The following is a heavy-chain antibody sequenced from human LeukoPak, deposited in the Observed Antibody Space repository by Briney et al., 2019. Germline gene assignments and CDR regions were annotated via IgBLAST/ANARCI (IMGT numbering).Heavy chain of an antibody. CDR2: VYSGGGT. CDR1: GFTVSTNY. Sequence: GGSLRLSCAASGFTVSTNYMSWVRQAPGRGLEWVSVVYSGGGTSYADSVKGRFTISRDNSKNTLYLQMNSLRAEDTAVYYCASRYSGDWNLIDYWGQGTLVTVSS. V-gene: IGHV3-66*01. D-gene: IGHD4-17*01. CDR3: ASRYSGDWNLIDY. J-gene: IGHJ4*02.